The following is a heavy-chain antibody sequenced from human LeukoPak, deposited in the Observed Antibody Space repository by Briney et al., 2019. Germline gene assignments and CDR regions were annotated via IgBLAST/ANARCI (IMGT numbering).Heavy chain of an antibody. Sequence: WASVKVSCKASGYTFTGYYMHWVRQAPGQGLEWMGWINPNSGGTNYAQKFQGRVTMTRDTSISIAYMELSRLRSDDTAVYYCSSSGVEEWQGLHFWGQGTLVTVSS. CDR1: GYTFTGYY. J-gene: IGHJ4*02. CDR3: SSSGVEEWQGLHF. V-gene: IGHV1-2*02. CDR2: INPNSGGT. D-gene: IGHD3-3*01.